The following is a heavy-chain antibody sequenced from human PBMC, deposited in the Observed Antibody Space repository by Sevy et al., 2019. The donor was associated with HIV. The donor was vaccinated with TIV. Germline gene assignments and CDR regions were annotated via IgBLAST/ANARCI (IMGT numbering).Heavy chain of an antibody. D-gene: IGHD3-9*01. Sequence: ASVNVSCKTSTYSFTAYYIHWVRQAPGQGLEWMGWINPNAGGSGGTNYAQNFQGRVTMTSDASINTAYMDLTRLRSDDTAVYYCARGGLFSPDYYSDYWGQGTLVTVSS. CDR3: ARGGLFSPDYYSDY. CDR1: TYSFTAYY. V-gene: IGHV1-2*02. CDR2: INPNAGGSGGT. J-gene: IGHJ4*02.